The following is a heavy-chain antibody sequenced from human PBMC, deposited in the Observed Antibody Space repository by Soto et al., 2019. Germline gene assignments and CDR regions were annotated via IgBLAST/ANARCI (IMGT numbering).Heavy chain of an antibody. Sequence: PGKGLEWIGEIYHSGSTNYNPSLKSRVTISVDKSKNQFSLKLSSVTAADTAVYYCAIVFSSTSPTMTVGGTLGNRGQGTLLTGSS. J-gene: IGHJ4*02. D-gene: IGHD6-19*01. V-gene: IGHV4-4*02. CDR3: AIVFSSTSPTMTVGGTLGN. CDR2: IYHSGST.